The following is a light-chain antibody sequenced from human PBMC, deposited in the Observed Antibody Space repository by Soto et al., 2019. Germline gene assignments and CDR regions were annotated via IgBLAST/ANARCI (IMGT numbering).Light chain of an antibody. J-gene: IGKJ2*01. CDR1: QGISNY. V-gene: IGKV1-27*01. Sequence: DIPMTQSPSSLSASVGDRVTITCRASQGISNYLAWYQQKPGKVPKLLIYAASTLQSGVPSRFSGSGSGTHFTLTISSLQPEDFATYYCQQSYSTPTFGQGTKVDIK. CDR2: AAS. CDR3: QQSYSTPT.